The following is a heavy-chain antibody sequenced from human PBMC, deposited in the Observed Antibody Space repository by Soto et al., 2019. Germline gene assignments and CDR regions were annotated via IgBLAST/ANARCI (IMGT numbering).Heavy chain of an antibody. CDR1: GFTFSNAW. CDR2: IKSKTDGGTT. CDR3: TASSVLDCSGGSCYSLGYYYYGMDV. D-gene: IGHD2-15*01. J-gene: IGHJ6*02. V-gene: IGHV3-15*01. Sequence: PGGSLRLCCAASGFTFSNAWMSWVRQAPGKGLEWVGRIKSKTDGGTTDYAAPVKGRFTISRDDSKNTLYLQMNSLKTEDTAVYYCTASSVLDCSGGSCYSLGYYYYGMDVWGQGTTVTVSS.